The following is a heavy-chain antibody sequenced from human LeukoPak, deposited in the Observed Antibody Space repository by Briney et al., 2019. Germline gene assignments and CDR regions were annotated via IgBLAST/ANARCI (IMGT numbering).Heavy chain of an antibody. CDR2: ISSSSSYI. CDR1: GFTFSSYS. Sequence: SGGSLRLSCAASGFTFSSYSMNWVRQAPGKGLEWVSSISSSSSYIYYADSVKGRFTISRDNAKNSLYLQMNSLRAEDTAVYYCARGGTMVRRNFDYWGQGTLVTVPS. V-gene: IGHV3-21*01. J-gene: IGHJ4*02. D-gene: IGHD3-10*01. CDR3: ARGGTMVRRNFDY.